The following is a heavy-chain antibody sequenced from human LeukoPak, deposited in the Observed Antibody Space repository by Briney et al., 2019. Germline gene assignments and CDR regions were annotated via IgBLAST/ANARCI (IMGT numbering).Heavy chain of an antibody. V-gene: IGHV4-39*01. CDR1: GGSISSSSYY. CDR3: ARRGIGTARRALDY. J-gene: IGHJ4*02. D-gene: IGHD6-6*01. Sequence: PSETLSLTCTVSGGSISSSSYYWGWIRQPPGKGLEWIGSIYYSGSTYYNPSLKSRVTISVDTSKNQFSLKLSSVTAADTAVYYCARRGIGTARRALDYWGQGTLVTVSS. CDR2: IYYSGST.